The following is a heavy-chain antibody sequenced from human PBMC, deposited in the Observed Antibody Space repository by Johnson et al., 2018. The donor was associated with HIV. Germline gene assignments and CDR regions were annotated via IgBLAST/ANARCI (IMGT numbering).Heavy chain of an antibody. D-gene: IGHD6-25*01. J-gene: IGHJ3*02. CDR1: GFTFSSYA. V-gene: IGHV3-30*14. CDR3: AKKGYTSGRADALDI. Sequence: QVQLLESGGGVVQPGRSLRLSCAASGFTFSSYAMHWVRQAPGKGLEWVAVISYDGSNKYYADSVKGRFTISRDNSKNTLYLQMGSLRADDMGVYYCAKKGYTSGRADALDIWGQGTMVTVSS. CDR2: ISYDGSNK.